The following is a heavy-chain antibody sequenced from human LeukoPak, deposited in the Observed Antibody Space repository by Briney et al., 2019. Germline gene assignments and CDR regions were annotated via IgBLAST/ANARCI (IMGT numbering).Heavy chain of an antibody. CDR1: GYTFTSYG. CDR2: ISTYNGNT. Sequence: ASVKVSCKASGYTFTSYGISWVRQAPGHGLEWMGWISTYNGNTNYAQKLQGRVITTTVTSTSTAYMELRSLRSDDTAVYYCARGTYNSGWCSDYWGQGTLVTVSS. V-gene: IGHV1-18*01. D-gene: IGHD6-19*01. CDR3: ARGTYNSGWCSDY. J-gene: IGHJ4*02.